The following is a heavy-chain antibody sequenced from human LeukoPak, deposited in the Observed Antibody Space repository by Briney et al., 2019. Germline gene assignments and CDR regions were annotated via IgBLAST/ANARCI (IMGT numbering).Heavy chain of an antibody. CDR2: IYPGDSDT. CDR3: ASSSYSWGFDY. V-gene: IGHV5-51*01. Sequence: GESLKISCKASGYSFTSYWIGWVRQMPAKSLEWMGIIYPGDSDTRYSPSFQGQVTISADKSISTAYLQWSSLKASDTAMYYCASSSYSWGFDYWGQGTLVTVSS. CDR1: GYSFTSYW. D-gene: IGHD5-18*01. J-gene: IGHJ4*02.